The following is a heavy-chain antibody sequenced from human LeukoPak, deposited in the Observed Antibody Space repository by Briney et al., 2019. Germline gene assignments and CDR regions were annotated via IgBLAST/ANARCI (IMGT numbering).Heavy chain of an antibody. J-gene: IGHJ5*02. CDR3: AKKYSTGLDP. D-gene: IGHD1-26*01. CDR2: ISSSSSYI. CDR1: GFTFSNAW. Sequence: GGSLRLSCAASGFTFSNAWMSWVRQAPGKGLEWVSSISSSSSYIYYADSVKGRFTISRDNAKNSLYLQMNSLRVEDTAVYYCAKKYSTGLDPWGQGTLVTVSS. V-gene: IGHV3-21*04.